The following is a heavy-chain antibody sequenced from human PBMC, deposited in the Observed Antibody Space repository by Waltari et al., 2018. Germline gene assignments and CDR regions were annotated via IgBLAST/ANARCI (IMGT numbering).Heavy chain of an antibody. D-gene: IGHD2-15*01. CDR3: ARLPISLGVGSVFDI. V-gene: IGHV4-39*01. J-gene: IGHJ3*02. Sequence: QMQLQESGPGLVKPSEPLSLTCTVSGGSISSSTYYWGWIRQPPGKGLELIGNIYYSVSPYYKPSRKSRLTISLDTAKNQFSLNLRSVTAADTAVYYCARLPISLGVGSVFDIWGQGTMVTVSS. CDR2: IYYSVSP. CDR1: GGSISSSTYY.